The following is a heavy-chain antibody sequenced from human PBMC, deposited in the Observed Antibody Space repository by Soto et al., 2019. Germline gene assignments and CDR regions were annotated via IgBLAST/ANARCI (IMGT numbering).Heavy chain of an antibody. D-gene: IGHD5-18*01. V-gene: IGHV3-7*05. J-gene: IGHJ6*02. Sequence: GGSLRLSCGASGFTFRTYWLSLVRQVPGKGLEWVANINQDGSEKNYVDSVKGRFTISRDNAKNSLYLQMSSLRAEDTALYYCARDGSTSWYSYDYHGMDVWGQGTTVTVSS. CDR3: ARDGSTSWYSYDYHGMDV. CDR1: GFTFRTYW. CDR2: INQDGSEK.